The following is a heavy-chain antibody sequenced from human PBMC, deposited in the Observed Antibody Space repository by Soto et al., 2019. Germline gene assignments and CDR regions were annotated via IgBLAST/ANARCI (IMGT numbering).Heavy chain of an antibody. Sequence: QVQLVQSGAEVKKPGSSVKVSCKASGGTFSSYAISWVRQAPGQGLEWMGGIIPIFGTANYAQKFQGRVTITADESTSTAYMELSSLRSEDTAVYYCARDRRITGPTGAYYYYGMDVWGAGTTVTVS. D-gene: IGHD1-20*01. CDR3: ARDRRITGPTGAYYYYGMDV. CDR1: GGTFSSYA. V-gene: IGHV1-69*01. J-gene: IGHJ6*02. CDR2: IIPIFGTA.